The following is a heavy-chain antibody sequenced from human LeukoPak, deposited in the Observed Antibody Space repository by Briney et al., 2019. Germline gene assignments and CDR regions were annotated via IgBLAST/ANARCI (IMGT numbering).Heavy chain of an antibody. D-gene: IGHD3-10*01. V-gene: IGHV1-69*04. CDR3: ASAPTRITMVRGVIPAYYYGMDV. CDR2: IIPILGIA. J-gene: IGHJ6*02. CDR1: GGTFSSYA. Sequence: ASVKVSCKASGGTFSSYAISWVRQAPGQGLEWMGRIIPILGIANYAQKFQGRVTITADKSTSTACMELSSLRSEDTAVYYCASAPTRITMVRGVIPAYYYGMDVWGQGTTVTVSS.